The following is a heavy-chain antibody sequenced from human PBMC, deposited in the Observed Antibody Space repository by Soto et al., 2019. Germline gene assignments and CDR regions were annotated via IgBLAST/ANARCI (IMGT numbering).Heavy chain of an antibody. CDR2: ISWDGEK. CDR3: AHSLIAAADIDDAFDI. V-gene: IGHV2-5*02. D-gene: IGHD6-13*01. J-gene: IGHJ3*02. Sequence: SGPTLVNPTQTLTLTCTFSGFSLSTSGVGVGWIRQPPGKALEWLALISWDGEKRYSPSLKSRLTITKDTSKNQVVLTMTNMDPVDTATYYCAHSLIAAADIDDAFDIWGQGTMVTVSS. CDR1: GFSLSTSGVG.